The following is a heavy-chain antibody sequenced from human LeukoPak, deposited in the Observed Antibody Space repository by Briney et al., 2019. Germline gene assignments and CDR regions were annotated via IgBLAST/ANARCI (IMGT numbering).Heavy chain of an antibody. CDR1: GFTFRSYA. D-gene: IGHD5-12*01. V-gene: IGHV3-23*01. Sequence: GGSLRLYCAASGFTFRSYAMSWVRHAPGEGLEWVAAISDGGGTTYYADSVKGRFTISRDNSKNTLYLQMNSLRGEDTALYYCAKLTRGYGESSACPNWFDPWGRGTLVTVSS. CDR2: ISDGGGTT. CDR3: AKLTRGYGESSACPNWFDP. J-gene: IGHJ5*02.